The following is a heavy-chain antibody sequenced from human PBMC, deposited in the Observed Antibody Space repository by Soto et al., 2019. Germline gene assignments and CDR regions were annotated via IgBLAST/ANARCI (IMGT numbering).Heavy chain of an antibody. Sequence: SETLSLTCTVSGGSISSDGYYWTWIRQHPGKGLEWIGYINYTGSTYYSPSLKSRVTISVDTSKNQFSLKLSSVTAADTAVYYCARSGSLDYYYYGMDVWGQGTTVTVSS. D-gene: IGHD6-25*01. V-gene: IGHV4-31*03. CDR2: INYTGST. CDR3: ARSGSLDYYYYGMDV. J-gene: IGHJ6*02. CDR1: GGSISSDGYY.